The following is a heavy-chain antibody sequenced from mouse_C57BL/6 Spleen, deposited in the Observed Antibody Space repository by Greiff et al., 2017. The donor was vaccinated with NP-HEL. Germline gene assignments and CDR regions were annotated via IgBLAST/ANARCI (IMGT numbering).Heavy chain of an antibody. D-gene: IGHD2-2*01. J-gene: IGHJ4*01. Sequence: QVQLKQSGPGLVQPSQCLSITCTASGFSLTSYGVHWVRQSPGKGLEWLGVIWRGGSTDYNAAFMSRLSITKDNSKSQVFFKMNSLQADDTAIYYFAKTRYGYEGAMDYWGQGTSVTVSS. CDR2: IWRGGST. CDR3: AKTRYGYEGAMDY. V-gene: IGHV2-5*01. CDR1: GFSLTSYG.